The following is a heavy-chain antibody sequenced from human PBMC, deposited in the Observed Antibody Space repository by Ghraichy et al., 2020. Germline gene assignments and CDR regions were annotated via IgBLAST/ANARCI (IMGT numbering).Heavy chain of an antibody. D-gene: IGHD2-15*01. CDR1: GYSISSGYY. CDR2: IYHSGTT. Sequence: SETLSLTCAVSGYSISSGYYWGWIRQPPEKGLEWIGIIYHSGTTYYNPSLESRVTISVDTSKNQFSLKLTSVTAADTAVYYCARDQRDSHYGMDVWGQGTTVTVSS. V-gene: IGHV4-38-2*02. J-gene: IGHJ6*02. CDR3: ARDQRDSHYGMDV.